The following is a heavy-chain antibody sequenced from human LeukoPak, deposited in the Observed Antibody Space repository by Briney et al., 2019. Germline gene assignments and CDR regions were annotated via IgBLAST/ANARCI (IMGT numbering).Heavy chain of an antibody. J-gene: IGHJ6*02. CDR2: ISSSSSTI. CDR3: AREVVVTASYYYGMDV. D-gene: IGHD2-21*02. V-gene: IGHV3-48*01. CDR1: GFPFSSYR. Sequence: GGSLRLSCAASGFPFSSYRMNWVRQAPGKGLEWVSYISSSSSTIYYADSVKGRFTISRDNAKNSLYLQMNSLRAEDTAVYYCAREVVVTASYYYGMDVWGQGTTVTVSS.